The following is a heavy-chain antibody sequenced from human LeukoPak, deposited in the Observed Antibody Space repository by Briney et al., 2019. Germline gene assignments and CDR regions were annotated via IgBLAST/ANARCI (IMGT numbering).Heavy chain of an antibody. Sequence: PSETLSLTCTVSGGSISRGDYYWSWIRQPPGKGLEWIGYIYYSGSTYYNPSLKSRVTISVDTSKNQFSLKLSSVTAADTAVYYCASGFSGYDAPYWGQGTLVTVSS. CDR3: ASGFSGYDAPY. CDR2: IYYSGST. J-gene: IGHJ4*02. V-gene: IGHV4-30-4*01. CDR1: GGSISRGDYY. D-gene: IGHD5-12*01.